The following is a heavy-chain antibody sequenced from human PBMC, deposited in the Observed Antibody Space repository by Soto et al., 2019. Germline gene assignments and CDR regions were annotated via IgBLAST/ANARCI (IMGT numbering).Heavy chain of an antibody. Sequence: PEESLTISCKVFGDSFTSYLIGWVRQLPGKGLEWMGIIYPGDSDTRYSPSFQGQVTISADKSISTAYLQWSSLKASDTAMYYCSRRRGGRGLQSDAFDIWGQGTMVTVSS. CDR3: SRRRGGRGLQSDAFDI. J-gene: IGHJ3*02. CDR2: IYPGDSDT. V-gene: IGHV5-51*01. D-gene: IGHD5-12*01. CDR1: GDSFTSYL.